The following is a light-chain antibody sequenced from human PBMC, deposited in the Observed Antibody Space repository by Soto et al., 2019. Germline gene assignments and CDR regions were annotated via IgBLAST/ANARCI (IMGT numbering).Light chain of an antibody. Sequence: DIQMTQSPSTLSASVGDRVIITCRASQGISTWVAWYQQKPGKAPQLLINDASSLQSGVPSRFSGSGSETEFSLTISSLQPEDFATYYCQQCSSSPFTFGQGTKLEIQ. CDR2: DAS. CDR3: QQCSSSPFT. V-gene: IGKV1-5*01. CDR1: QGISTW. J-gene: IGKJ2*01.